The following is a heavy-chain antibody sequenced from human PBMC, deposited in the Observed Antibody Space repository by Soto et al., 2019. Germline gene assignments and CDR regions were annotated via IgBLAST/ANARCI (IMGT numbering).Heavy chain of an antibody. V-gene: IGHV3-53*01. CDR1: GFTVSSNY. CDR3: AKDRAHNYYDSSGYPD. Sequence: HPGGSLRLSCAASGFTVSSNYMSWVRQAPGKGLEWVSVIYSGGSTYYADSVKGRFTISRDNSKNTLYLQMNSLRAEDTAVYYCAKDRAHNYYDSSGYPDWGQGTLVTVSS. D-gene: IGHD3-22*01. CDR2: IYSGGST. J-gene: IGHJ4*02.